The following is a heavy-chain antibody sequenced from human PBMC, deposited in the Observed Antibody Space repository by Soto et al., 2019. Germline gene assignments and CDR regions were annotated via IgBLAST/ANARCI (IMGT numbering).Heavy chain of an antibody. Sequence: SETLSLTCTVSGGSFNSFYWSWIRQPPGRGLEWIGYMYYSGSTNYNPSLKSRVTISVDTSKKQFSLNVRSVTAADTAVYYCARRVGATDYFDYWGQGIPVTGSS. CDR3: ARRVGATDYFDY. J-gene: IGHJ4*02. CDR2: MYYSGST. D-gene: IGHD2-15*01. CDR1: GGSFNSFY. V-gene: IGHV4-59*01.